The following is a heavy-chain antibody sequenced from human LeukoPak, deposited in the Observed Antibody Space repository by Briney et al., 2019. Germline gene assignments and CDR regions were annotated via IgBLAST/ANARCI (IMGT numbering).Heavy chain of an antibody. CDR2: IYYSGST. CDR1: GFTFSSYW. Sequence: GSLRLSCAASGFTFSSYWMSWVRQPPGKGLEWIGYIYYSGSTNYNPSLKSRVTISVDTSKNQFSLKLSSVTAADTAVYYCARDGGQLVQSHYYYYGMDVWGQGTKVTVSS. J-gene: IGHJ6*02. D-gene: IGHD6-13*01. V-gene: IGHV4-59*01. CDR3: ARDGGQLVQSHYYYYGMDV.